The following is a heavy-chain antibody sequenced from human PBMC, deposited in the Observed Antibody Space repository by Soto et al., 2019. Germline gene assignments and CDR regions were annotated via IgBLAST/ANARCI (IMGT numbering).Heavy chain of an antibody. J-gene: IGHJ4*02. D-gene: IGHD2-15*01. CDR1: GGTFSSYT. CDR2: IIPILGIA. CDR3: SVFVYCSGGSCYPTQYYFDY. V-gene: IGHV1-69*02. Sequence: SVKVSCKASGGTFSSYTISWVRQAPGQGLEWMGRIIPILGIANYAQKFQGRVTITADKSTSTAYMELSSLRSEDTAVYYCSVFVYCSGGSCYPTQYYFDYWGQGTQVTVSS.